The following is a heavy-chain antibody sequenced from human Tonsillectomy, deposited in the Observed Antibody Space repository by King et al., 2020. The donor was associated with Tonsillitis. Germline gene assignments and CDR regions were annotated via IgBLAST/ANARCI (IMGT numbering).Heavy chain of an antibody. CDR3: AREEGEGFDY. CDR1: GFTFSSYS. D-gene: IGHD3-16*01. J-gene: IGHJ4*02. Sequence: VQLVESGGGLVKPGGSLRLSCAASGFTFSSYSMNWVRQAPGKGLEWVSSIMGSATYIYYADSVKGRLTISRDNAKNSLYLQMNSLRAEDTAVYYCAREEGEGFDYWGQGTLVAVSS. CDR2: IMGSATYI. V-gene: IGHV3-21*01.